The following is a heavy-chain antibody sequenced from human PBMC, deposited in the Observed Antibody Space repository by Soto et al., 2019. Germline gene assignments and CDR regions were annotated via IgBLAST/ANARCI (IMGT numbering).Heavy chain of an antibody. CDR2: TIPAIDLI. CDR3: ARTGSFDY. Sequence: QVQLVQSGAEVKKPGASVKVSCKASAGTFDTYSIMWVRQAPGQGLEWMGRTIPAIDLINYAQKFQGRFTITVDKSTTTVYMELSSLRYEDTAIYYCARTGSFDYWGQGNLVTVSS. V-gene: IGHV1-69*02. D-gene: IGHD3-10*01. J-gene: IGHJ4*02. CDR1: AGTFDTYS.